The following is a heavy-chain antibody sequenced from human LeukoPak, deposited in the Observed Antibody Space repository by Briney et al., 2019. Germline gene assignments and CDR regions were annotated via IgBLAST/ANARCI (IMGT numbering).Heavy chain of an antibody. Sequence: SETLSLTCTVSGGSMSIYYWSWIRQPPGKGLEWIGYIYINGSTNYNPSLKSRVTISVGTSKNQFSLKLSSVTAADTAVYYCARHVGAFDFWGQGTMVTVSS. CDR1: GGSMSIYY. CDR2: IYINGST. D-gene: IGHD2-15*01. V-gene: IGHV4-4*09. CDR3: ARHVGAFDF. J-gene: IGHJ3*01.